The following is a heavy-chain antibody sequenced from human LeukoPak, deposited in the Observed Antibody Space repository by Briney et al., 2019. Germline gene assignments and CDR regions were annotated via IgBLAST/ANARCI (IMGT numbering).Heavy chain of an antibody. CDR1: GVSISSSNSY. Sequence: SETLSLTCTVSGVSISSSNSYWGWIRQPPGKGLEWIGEINHSGSTNYNPSLKSRVTISVDTSKNQFSLKLSSVTAADTAVYYCARHLDAGYYDYVWGSYLFDYWGQGTLVTVSS. V-gene: IGHV4-39*01. CDR3: ARHLDAGYYDYVWGSYLFDY. D-gene: IGHD3-16*02. J-gene: IGHJ4*02. CDR2: INHSGST.